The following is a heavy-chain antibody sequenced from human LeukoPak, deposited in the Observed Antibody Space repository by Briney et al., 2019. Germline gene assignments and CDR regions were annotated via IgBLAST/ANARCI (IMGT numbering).Heavy chain of an antibody. V-gene: IGHV3-30*04. Sequence: GGSLRLFCAASGFTLSSHAIHWVRQAPGKGLEWVALISYDGNIKYYADSVKGRFTISRDNSKNTLSLQMNSLRPEDTAVYYCARAHLSSSSTDYMDVWGKGTTVTVSS. J-gene: IGHJ6*03. CDR3: ARAHLSSSSTDYMDV. CDR2: ISYDGNIK. D-gene: IGHD6-6*01. CDR1: GFTLSSHA.